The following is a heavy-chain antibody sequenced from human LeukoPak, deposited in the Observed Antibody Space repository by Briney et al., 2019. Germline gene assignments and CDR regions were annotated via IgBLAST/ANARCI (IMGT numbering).Heavy chain of an antibody. CDR2: ISGSGGST. Sequence: GGSLRLSCAASGFTFSSYAMSWVRQAPGKGLEWVSAISGSGGSTYYADSVKGRFTISRDNSKNTLYLQMNSLRAEGTAVYYCAKDISPYDYYDSSGTDYWGQGTLVTVSS. V-gene: IGHV3-23*01. D-gene: IGHD3-22*01. CDR3: AKDISPYDYYDSSGTDY. CDR1: GFTFSSYA. J-gene: IGHJ4*02.